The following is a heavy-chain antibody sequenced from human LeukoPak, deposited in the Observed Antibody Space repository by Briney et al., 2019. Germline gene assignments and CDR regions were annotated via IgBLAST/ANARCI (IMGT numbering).Heavy chain of an antibody. D-gene: IGHD3-3*01. CDR3: ARDFDRIAIFGHFDH. V-gene: IGHV3-21*01. CDR2: ISSSSSYI. Sequence: GGSLRLSCAASGFTFTNAWMSWVRQAPGKGLEWVSSISSSSSYIYYADSVKGRFTISRDNSKNTVYLQMNSLRAEDTAVYYCARDFDRIAIFGHFDHWGQGPLVTVPS. J-gene: IGHJ4*02. CDR1: GFTFTNAW.